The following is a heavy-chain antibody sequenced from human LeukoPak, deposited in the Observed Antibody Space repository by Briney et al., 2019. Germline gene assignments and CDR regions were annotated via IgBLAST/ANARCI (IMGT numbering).Heavy chain of an antibody. CDR1: GGSISTGYYY. Sequence: SQTLSLTCTVSGGSISTGYYYWNWIRQPAGKGLEWIGRIHTSGTTSYSPSLRSRVTISADTSNNQFSLKLSSVTAADTAMYYCARKDGDGWGQGTLVTVSS. D-gene: IGHD5-24*01. CDR2: IHTSGTT. V-gene: IGHV4-61*02. CDR3: ARKDGDG. J-gene: IGHJ4*02.